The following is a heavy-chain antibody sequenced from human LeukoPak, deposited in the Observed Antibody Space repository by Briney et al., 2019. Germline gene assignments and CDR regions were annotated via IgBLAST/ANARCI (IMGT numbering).Heavy chain of an antibody. CDR1: GFTFSSYW. D-gene: IGHD2-21*02. V-gene: IGHV3-7*01. CDR3: ARDQAVVTAMNAFDI. CDR2: IKQDGTEK. J-gene: IGHJ3*02. Sequence: PGGSLRLSCAVSGFTFSSYWMTWVRQAPGKGLEWVARIKQDGTEKYYVDSVKGRFTISRDNAKNSLYLQMNSLTAEDTAVYYCARDQAVVTAMNAFDIWGQGTMVTVSS.